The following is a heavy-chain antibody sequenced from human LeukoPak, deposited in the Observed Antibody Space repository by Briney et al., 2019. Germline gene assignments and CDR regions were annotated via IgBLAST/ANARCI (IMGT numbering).Heavy chain of an antibody. CDR3: ARLRDGYNSG. V-gene: IGHV3-21*01. CDR2: ISSSSSYI. D-gene: IGHD5-24*01. CDR1: GFTFSSYS. J-gene: IGHJ4*02. Sequence: NPGGSLRLSCAASGFTFSSYSMDWVRQAPGKGLEWVSSISSSSSYIYYADSVKGRFTISRDNAKNSPYLQMNSLRAEDTAVYYCARLRDGYNSGWGQGTLVTVSS.